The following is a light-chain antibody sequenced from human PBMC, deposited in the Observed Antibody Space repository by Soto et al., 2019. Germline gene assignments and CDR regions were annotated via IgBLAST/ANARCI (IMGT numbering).Light chain of an antibody. Sequence: DIQMTQSPSTLSASVGDRVTITCRASQSITIWLAWYQQKPGKAPKLLILDASSLESGVPSRFSGSASGTEVTLTISSLQPDDFANYYCQHYNSYSWTFGQGTNVEI. V-gene: IGKV1-5*01. CDR2: DAS. CDR3: QHYNSYSWT. CDR1: QSITIW. J-gene: IGKJ1*01.